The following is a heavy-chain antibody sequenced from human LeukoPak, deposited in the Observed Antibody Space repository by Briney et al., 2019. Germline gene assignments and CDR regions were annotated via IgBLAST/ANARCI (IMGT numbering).Heavy chain of an antibody. CDR2: INHSGST. CDR1: GGSFSGYY. CDR3: AIEARPRWLQFVTWFDP. D-gene: IGHD5-24*01. Sequence: SETLSLTCAVYGGSFSGYYWSWIRQPPGKGLEWIGEINHSGSTNYNPSLKSRVTISVDTSKNQFSLKLSSVTAADTAVYYCAIEARPRWLQFVTWFDPWGQGTLVTVSS. V-gene: IGHV4-34*01. J-gene: IGHJ5*02.